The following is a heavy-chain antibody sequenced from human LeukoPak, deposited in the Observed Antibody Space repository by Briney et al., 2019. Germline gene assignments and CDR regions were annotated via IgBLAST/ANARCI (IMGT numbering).Heavy chain of an antibody. CDR1: GFTFSSYS. J-gene: IGHJ4*02. Sequence: PGGSLRLSCAASGFTFSSYSMKWVRQAPGKGLEWVAYISSSSSYVHHVDSVKGRFTISRDNAKNSLYLRMNSLRGEDTAVYYCARTHCSGGSCPVSHWGQGTLVTVSS. CDR3: ARTHCSGGSCPVSH. D-gene: IGHD2-15*01. V-gene: IGHV3-21*01. CDR2: ISSSSSYV.